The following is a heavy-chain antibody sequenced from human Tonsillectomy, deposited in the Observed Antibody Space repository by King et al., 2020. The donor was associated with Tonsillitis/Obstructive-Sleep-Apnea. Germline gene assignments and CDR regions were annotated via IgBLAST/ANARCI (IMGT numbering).Heavy chain of an antibody. CDR1: GYSFTSYW. V-gene: IGHV5-51*01. CDR3: ARGGGAYCSGVTCYSFDY. Sequence: QLVQSGAEVKKPGESLKISCKGSGYSFTSYWIAWVRQMPGKGLEWMGIIYPGDSDTRYSPSFQGQVTISADKSITPAYLQWSSLKASDTAIYYCARGGGAYCSGVTCYSFDYWGQGALVTVSS. D-gene: IGHD2-15*01. J-gene: IGHJ4*02. CDR2: IYPGDSDT.